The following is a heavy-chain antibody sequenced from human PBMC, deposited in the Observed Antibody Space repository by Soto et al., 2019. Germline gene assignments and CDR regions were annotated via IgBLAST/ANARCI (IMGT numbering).Heavy chain of an antibody. Sequence: QVQLQESRPGLVKPSETLSLTCTVSGGSISSYYWSWIRQPPGKELEWIGYNYYSGSTNYNPSLRSRVTLSVDTPTSQFSMKLSSVTVSYAAVYSCARRYGSCFDIWGQGTMVTVSS. CDR2: NYYSGST. J-gene: IGHJ3*02. D-gene: IGHD3-10*01. CDR1: GGSISSYY. V-gene: IGHV4-59*08. CDR3: ARRYGSCFDI.